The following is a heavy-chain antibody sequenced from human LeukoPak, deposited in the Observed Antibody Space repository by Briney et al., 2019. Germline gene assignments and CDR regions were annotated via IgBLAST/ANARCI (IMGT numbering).Heavy chain of an antibody. CDR3: ATAADPVDY. CDR1: GFTFDDYA. CDR2: IYGGDST. Sequence: PGRSLRLSCAASGFTFDDYAMHWVRQAPGKGLEWVSVIYGGDSTYYADSVKGRFTISRDNAKNSLYLQMNSLRAEDTALYYCATAADPVDYWGQGTLVTVSS. J-gene: IGHJ4*02. V-gene: IGHV3-9*01. D-gene: IGHD2-15*01.